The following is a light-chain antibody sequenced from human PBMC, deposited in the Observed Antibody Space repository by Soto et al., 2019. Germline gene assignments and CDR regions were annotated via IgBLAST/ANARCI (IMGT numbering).Light chain of an antibody. J-gene: IGLJ2*01. V-gene: IGLV1-40*01. CDR2: GNI. Sequence: QLVLTQPPSVSGAPGQRVTISCTGSSFNIGSGYEVHWYQQLPGTAPKLLIYGNIYRPSGVPDRFSGSKSDTSVSLAITGLQAEDEADYHCQSYDSSLSGVVFGGGTKVTVL. CDR3: QSYDSSLSGVV. CDR1: SFNIGSGYE.